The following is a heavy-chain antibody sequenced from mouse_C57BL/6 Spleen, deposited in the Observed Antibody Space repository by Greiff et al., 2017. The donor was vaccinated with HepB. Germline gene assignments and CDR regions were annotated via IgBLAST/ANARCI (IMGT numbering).Heavy chain of an antibody. Sequence: VQLQQSGAELVKPGAPVKISCKASGYAFRSYWMNWVKQRPGKGLEWIGQIYPGDGDTNYNGKFKGKATLTADKSSSTAYMQLSSLTSEDSAVYFCARAFTTVDAMDYWGQGTSVTVSS. J-gene: IGHJ4*01. CDR2: IYPGDGDT. D-gene: IGHD1-1*01. CDR1: GYAFRSYW. V-gene: IGHV1-80*01. CDR3: ARAFTTVDAMDY.